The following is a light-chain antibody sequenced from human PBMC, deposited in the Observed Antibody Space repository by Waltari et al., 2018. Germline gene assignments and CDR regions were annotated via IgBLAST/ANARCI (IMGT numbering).Light chain of an antibody. CDR1: KGIGND. CDR2: PAS. CDR3: LQHSNYPST. J-gene: IGKJ2*02. Sequence: QMTKSPSSLSASVGDRVLITSRPSKGIGNDLAWYQLKPGKAPKRLIYPASTLQSGVPARFSGSGSGTEFTLTISSLQPEDFATYYCLQHSNYPSTFGQGTELEIK. V-gene: IGKV1-17*01.